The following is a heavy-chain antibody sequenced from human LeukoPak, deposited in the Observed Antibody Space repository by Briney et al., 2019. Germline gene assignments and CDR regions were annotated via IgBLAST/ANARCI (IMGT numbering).Heavy chain of an antibody. CDR3: ARSGGITGTSY. J-gene: IGHJ4*02. Sequence: SETLSLICTVSGGSISSYYWSWIRQPPGKGLEWIGYIYYSGSTNYNPSLKSRVTISVDTSKNQFSLKLSSVTAADTAVYYCARSGGITGTSYWGQGTLVTVSS. CDR2: IYYSGST. D-gene: IGHD1-7*01. CDR1: GGSISSYY. V-gene: IGHV4-59*12.